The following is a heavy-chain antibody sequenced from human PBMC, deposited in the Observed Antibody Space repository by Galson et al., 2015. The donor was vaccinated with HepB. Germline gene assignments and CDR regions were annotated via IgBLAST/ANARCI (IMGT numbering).Heavy chain of an antibody. CDR2: ISWDSGSI. CDR3: AKDVRDGYNYSWDYFDY. CDR1: GFTFDDYA. V-gene: IGHV3-9*01. D-gene: IGHD5-24*01. Sequence: SLRLSCAASGFTFDDYAMHWARQAPGKGLEWVSGISWDSGSIGYADSVKGRFTISRDNAKNSLYLQMNSLRAEDTALYYCAKDVRDGYNYSWDYFDYWGQGTLVTVSS. J-gene: IGHJ4*02.